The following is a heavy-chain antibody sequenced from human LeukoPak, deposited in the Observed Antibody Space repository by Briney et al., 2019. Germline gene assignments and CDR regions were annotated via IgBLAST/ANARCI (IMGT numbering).Heavy chain of an antibody. CDR1: GFIFSSYG. J-gene: IGHJ4*02. CDR2: ISSTSSTI. Sequence: PGGSLRLSCAASGFIFSSYGMNWVRQAPGKGLEWVSYISSTSSTIYYTDSVKGRFTISRDNSKNALYLQMNSLRAEDTAVYYCAKPYGDYWGDEELYFDYWGQGTLVTVSS. D-gene: IGHD4-17*01. V-gene: IGHV3-48*01. CDR3: AKPYGDYWGDEELYFDY.